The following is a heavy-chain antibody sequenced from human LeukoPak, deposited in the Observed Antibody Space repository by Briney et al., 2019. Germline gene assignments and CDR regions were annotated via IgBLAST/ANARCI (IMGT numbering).Heavy chain of an antibody. CDR3: ARVRYFDWLSSIGGIDP. CDR1: GGSISSSSYY. CDR2: IYYSGST. J-gene: IGHJ5*02. Sequence: SETLSLTCTVSGGSISSSSYYWGWIRQPPGKGLEWIGSIYYSGSTYYNPSLKSRVTISVDTSKNQFSLKLSSVTAADTAVYYCARVRYFDWLSSIGGIDPWGQGTLVTVSS. D-gene: IGHD3-9*01. V-gene: IGHV4-39*07.